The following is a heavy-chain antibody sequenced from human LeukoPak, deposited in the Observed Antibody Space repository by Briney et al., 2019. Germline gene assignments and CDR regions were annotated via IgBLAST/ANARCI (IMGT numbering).Heavy chain of an antibody. CDR1: GGSISSYY. CDR3: ARGHYYYGMDV. Sequence: SETLSLTCTVSGGSISSYYWSWIRQPPGKGLEWIGYIYYSGSTNYNPSLKSRVTISVDTSKNQFSLKLSSVTAADTAVYYCARGHYYYGMDVWGQETTVTVSS. J-gene: IGHJ6*02. CDR2: IYYSGST. V-gene: IGHV4-59*01.